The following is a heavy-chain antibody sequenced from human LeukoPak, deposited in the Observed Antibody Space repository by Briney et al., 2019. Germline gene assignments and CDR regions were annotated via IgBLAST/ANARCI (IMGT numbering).Heavy chain of an antibody. J-gene: IGHJ4*02. CDR2: ISSSSSSI. CDR1: GFTFSTYN. V-gene: IGHV3-48*04. Sequence: GGSLRLSCTASGFTFSTYNMNWVRQAPGKGLEWISYISSSSSSIYYADSVKGRFTISRDNAKNSLYLQMNSLRAEDTAVYYCARDGSVAGCDYWGQGTLVTVSS. CDR3: ARDGSVAGCDY. D-gene: IGHD6-19*01.